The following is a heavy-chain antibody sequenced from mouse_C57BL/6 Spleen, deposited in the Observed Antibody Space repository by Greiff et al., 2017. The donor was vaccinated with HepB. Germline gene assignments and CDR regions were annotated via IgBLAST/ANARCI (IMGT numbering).Heavy chain of an antibody. D-gene: IGHD2-12*01. CDR3: ATYDVGSYAMDY. J-gene: IGHJ4*01. V-gene: IGHV2-6*03. CDR2: IWSDGST. CDR1: GFSLTSYG. Sequence: QVQLQQSGPGLVAPSQRLSITCTVSGFSLTSYGVHWVRQPPGKGLEWLVVIWSDGSTTYNSALKSRLSISKDNSKSQVFLKMNSLQTDDTAMYYCATYDVGSYAMDYWGQGTSVTVSS.